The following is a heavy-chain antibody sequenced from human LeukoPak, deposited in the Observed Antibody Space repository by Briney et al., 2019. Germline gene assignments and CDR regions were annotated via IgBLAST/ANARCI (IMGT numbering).Heavy chain of an antibody. CDR2: IIPIFGTA. CDR3: ARAGPEGEQLAPFDY. CDR1: GGTFSSYA. D-gene: IGHD6-13*01. V-gene: IGHV1-69*13. Sequence: SVKVSCKASGGTFSSYAISWVRQAPGQGLEWMGGIIPIFGTANYAQEFQGRVTITADESTSTAYMELSSLRSEDTAVYYCARAGPEGEQLAPFDYWGQGTLVTVSS. J-gene: IGHJ4*02.